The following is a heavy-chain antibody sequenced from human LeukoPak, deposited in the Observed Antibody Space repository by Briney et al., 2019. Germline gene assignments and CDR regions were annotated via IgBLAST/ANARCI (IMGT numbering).Heavy chain of an antibody. D-gene: IGHD2-2*01. CDR1: GGSISSYY. V-gene: IGHV4-4*07. CDR3: ARVRGLSGKGYCSSTSCFVFDY. J-gene: IGHJ4*02. Sequence: SETLSLTCTVSGGSISSYYWSWIRQPAGKGLEWIGRIYTSGSTYYNPSLKSRVTISVDRSKNQFSLKLSSVTAADTAVYYCARVRGLSGKGYCSSTSCFVFDYWGQGTLVTVSS. CDR2: IYTSGST.